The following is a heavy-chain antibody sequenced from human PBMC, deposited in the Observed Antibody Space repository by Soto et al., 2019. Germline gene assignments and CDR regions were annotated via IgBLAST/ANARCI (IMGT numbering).Heavy chain of an antibody. CDR1: GFTFSDAW. Sequence: GGSLRLSGVVSGFTFSDAWMSWVRQAPGKGLEWLGRIKSETAGGTTYYAAPVKSKFTISIDDSNNTLYLQMNSLKTEDTAVYYCVTDSEYFQHWGQGTLVTVSP. CDR2: IKSETAGGTT. CDR3: VTDSEYFQH. V-gene: IGHV3-15*01. J-gene: IGHJ1*01.